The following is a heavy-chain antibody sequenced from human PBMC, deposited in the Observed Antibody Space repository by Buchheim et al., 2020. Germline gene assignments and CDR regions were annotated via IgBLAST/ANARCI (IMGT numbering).Heavy chain of an antibody. CDR1: GFTFSSYG. CDR3: AKDGRLGYCSGGSCYSLGLPDY. J-gene: IGHJ4*02. D-gene: IGHD2-15*01. CDR2: ISYDGSNK. Sequence: QVQLVESGGGVVQPGRSLRLSCAASGFTFSSYGMHWVRQAPGKGLEWVAVISYDGSNKYYADSVKGRFTISRDNSKNTLYLQMNSLRAEDTAVYYCAKDGRLGYCSGGSCYSLGLPDYWGQGTL. V-gene: IGHV3-30*18.